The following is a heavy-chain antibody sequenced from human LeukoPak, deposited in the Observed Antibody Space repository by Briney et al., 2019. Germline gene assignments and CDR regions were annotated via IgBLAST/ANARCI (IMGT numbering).Heavy chain of an antibody. D-gene: IGHD2-2*01. CDR1: GYTFTSYY. J-gene: IGHJ5*02. CDR2: INPSGGST. CDR3: ARADCSSTSCYRWFDP. V-gene: IGHV1-46*01. Sequence: ASVKVSCKASGYTFTSYYMHWVRQAPGQGLEWMGIINPSGGSTSYAQKFQGRVTMTRDMSTSTVYMELSSLRSEDTAVYYCARADCSSTSCYRWFDPWGQGTLVTVSS.